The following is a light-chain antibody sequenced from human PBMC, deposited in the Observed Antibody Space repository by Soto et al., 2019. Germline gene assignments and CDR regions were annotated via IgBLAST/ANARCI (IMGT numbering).Light chain of an antibody. CDR2: DAS. CDR3: QQRCNWPL. J-gene: IGKJ3*01. V-gene: IGKV3-11*01. CDR1: QSVSSY. Sequence: TLSLSPGERATLSCRASQSVSSYLAWYQQKPGQAPRLLIYDASNRATGIPARFSGSGSGTDFTLTISSLEPEDFAVYYCQQRCNWPLFGPATKVDI.